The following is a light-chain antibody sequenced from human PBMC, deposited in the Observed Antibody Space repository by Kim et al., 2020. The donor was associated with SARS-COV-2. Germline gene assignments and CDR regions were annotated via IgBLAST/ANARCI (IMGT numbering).Light chain of an antibody. J-gene: IGKJ4*01. V-gene: IGKV3-15*01. CDR1: QSVSSN. Sequence: SPGERATLSCRASQSVSSNVAWYQQRPGQAPRLLIYGASTRATGIPARFSGSGSGTDFTLTISSLQPEDFAVYYCQQYHKWPPLTFGGGTKVDIK. CDR3: QQYHKWPPLT. CDR2: GAS.